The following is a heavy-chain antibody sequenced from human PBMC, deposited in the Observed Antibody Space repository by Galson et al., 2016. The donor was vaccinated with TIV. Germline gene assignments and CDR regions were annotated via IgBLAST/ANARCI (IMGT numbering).Heavy chain of an antibody. D-gene: IGHD2-21*01. J-gene: IGHJ6*03. Sequence: SLRLSCAASGFTFDDYALHWVRQAPGKGLEWVSGISWNGGVVGYADSVKGRFTISRDNAKNSLYLQMNSLRTDDTAVYFCCKGSGDAPYYFYMDVWGEGTPVIVSS. CDR2: ISWNGGVV. CDR1: GFTFDDYA. CDR3: CKGSGDAPYYFYMDV. V-gene: IGHV3-9*01.